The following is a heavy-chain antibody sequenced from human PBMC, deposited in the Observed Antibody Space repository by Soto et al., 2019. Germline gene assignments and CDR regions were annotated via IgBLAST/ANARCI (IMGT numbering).Heavy chain of an antibody. CDR2: IWYDGSHE. Sequence: QVQLVESGGGVVQTGTSLRLSCAASGFTFTNYGMHGVRQAPGKGLEWVAVIWYDGSHESYADSVKGRFTISRDSSRSILYLQMRSLRAEDTALYYCARNHNSPGFSGHFSGDGGLDSWGPGTLVTVSS. J-gene: IGHJ4*02. CDR1: GFTFTNYG. V-gene: IGHV3-33*01. D-gene: IGHD1-26*01. CDR3: ARNHNSPGFSGHFSGDGGLDS.